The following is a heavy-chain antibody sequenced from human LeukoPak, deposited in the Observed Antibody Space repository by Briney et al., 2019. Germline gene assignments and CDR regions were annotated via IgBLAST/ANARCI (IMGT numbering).Heavy chain of an antibody. J-gene: IGHJ4*02. V-gene: IGHV4-34*01. CDR3: ATRRGIAAAGTFDY. D-gene: IGHD6-13*01. CDR2: INHSGST. CDR1: GGSFSGYY. Sequence: SETLSLTCAVYGGSFSGYYWSWIRQPPGKGLECIGEINHSGSTNYNPSLKSRVTISVDTSKNQFSLKLSSVTAADTAVYYCATRRGIAAAGTFDYWGQGTLVTVSS.